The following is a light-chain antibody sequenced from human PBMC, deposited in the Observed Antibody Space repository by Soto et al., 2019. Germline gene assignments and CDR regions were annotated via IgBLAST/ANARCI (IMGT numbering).Light chain of an antibody. V-gene: IGKV3-20*01. CDR2: GAS. CDR1: QSVSSSY. Sequence: EIVLTQSPGTLSLSPGERATLSCRASQSVSSSYLAWYQQKPGQAPRLLIYGASSRATGIPDRFSGSGSGTDFTLTISRLEPEDFAVYYCQQYGSSLGGTFXPGTKVDIK. CDR3: QQYGSSLGGT. J-gene: IGKJ3*01.